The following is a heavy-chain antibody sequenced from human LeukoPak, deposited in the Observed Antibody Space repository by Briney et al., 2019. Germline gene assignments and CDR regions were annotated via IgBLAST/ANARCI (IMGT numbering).Heavy chain of an antibody. Sequence: GGSLRLSCAASGFTFTSYAMSWVRQAPGKGLEWVSAISGSGAKTYYADSVKGRFTISRDNSKNTLYLQMNSLRAEDTAVYYCAKEAGYSGYDYPDYWGQGTLVTVSS. V-gene: IGHV3-23*01. D-gene: IGHD5-12*01. J-gene: IGHJ4*02. CDR1: GFTFTSYA. CDR3: AKEAGYSGYDYPDY. CDR2: ISGSGAKT.